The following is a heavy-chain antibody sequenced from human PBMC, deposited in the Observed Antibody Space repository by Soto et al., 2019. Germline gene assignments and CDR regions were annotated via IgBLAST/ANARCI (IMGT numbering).Heavy chain of an antibody. CDR1: GYTFTSYD. D-gene: IGHD2-15*01. CDR3: ARGTGYCSGGSCNSYAFDI. V-gene: IGHV1-8*01. J-gene: IGHJ3*02. CDR2: MNPNSGNT. Sequence: QVQLVQSGAEVKKPGASVKVSCKASGYTFTSYDINWVRQATGQGLEWMGWMNPNSGNTGYAQQFQGRVTMTRNTSISTAYLELSSLRSEDTAVYYCARGTGYCSGGSCNSYAFDIWGQGTMVTVSS.